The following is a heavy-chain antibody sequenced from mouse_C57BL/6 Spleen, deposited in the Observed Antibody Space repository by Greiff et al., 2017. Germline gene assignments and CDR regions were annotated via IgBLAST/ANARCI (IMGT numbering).Heavy chain of an antibody. D-gene: IGHD2-4*01. CDR3: ASYDYDRYFDV. J-gene: IGHJ1*03. CDR2: ISYDGSN. V-gene: IGHV3-6*01. CDR1: GYSITSGYY. Sequence: EVKLVESGPGLVKPSQSLSLTCSVTGYSITSGYYWNWIRQFPGNKLEWMGYISYDGSNNYNPSLKNRISITRDTSKNQFFLKLNSVTTEDTATYYCASYDYDRYFDVWGTGTTVTVSS.